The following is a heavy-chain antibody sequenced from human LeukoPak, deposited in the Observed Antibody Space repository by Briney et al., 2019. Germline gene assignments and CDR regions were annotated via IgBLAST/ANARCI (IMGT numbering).Heavy chain of an antibody. CDR3: AKRTSGSSWYSSDY. J-gene: IGHJ4*02. CDR1: GVTFSSFA. Sequence: GGSLRLSCAASGVTFSSFAMNWVRQAPGKGLEWVSTMSGDATSTYYADSVKGRFTISRDNSKNTLYLQMNSLRAEDTAVYYCAKRTSGSSWYSSDYWGQGTLVTVSS. V-gene: IGHV3-23*01. CDR2: MSGDATST. D-gene: IGHD6-13*01.